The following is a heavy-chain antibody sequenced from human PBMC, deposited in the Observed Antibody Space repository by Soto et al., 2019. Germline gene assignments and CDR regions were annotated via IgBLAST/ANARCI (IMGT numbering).Heavy chain of an antibody. CDR3: ARLWNNWNDVNFDY. D-gene: IGHD1-20*01. J-gene: IGHJ4*02. Sequence: PSETLSLTCTVSGGSISSSSYYWGWIRQPPGKGLEWIGSIYYSGSTYYNPSLKSRVTISVDTSKNQFSLKLSSVTAADTAVYYCARLWNNWNDVNFDYWGQGTLVTVSS. CDR2: IYYSGST. CDR1: GGSISSSSYY. V-gene: IGHV4-39*01.